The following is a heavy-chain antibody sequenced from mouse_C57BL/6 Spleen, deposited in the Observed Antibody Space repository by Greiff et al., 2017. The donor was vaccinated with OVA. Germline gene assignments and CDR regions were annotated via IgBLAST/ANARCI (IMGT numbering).Heavy chain of an antibody. CDR3: ARGGFDYYGSSYEGWYFDV. V-gene: IGHV1-53*01. D-gene: IGHD1-1*01. CDR2: INPSNGGT. J-gene: IGHJ1*03. CDR1: GYTFTSYW. Sequence: QVQLKQPGTELVKPGASVKLSCKASGYTFTSYWMHWVKQRPGQGLEWIGNINPSNGGTNYNEKFKSKATLTVDKSSSTAYMQLSSLTSEDSAVYYCARGGFDYYGSSYEGWYFDVWGTGTTVTVSS.